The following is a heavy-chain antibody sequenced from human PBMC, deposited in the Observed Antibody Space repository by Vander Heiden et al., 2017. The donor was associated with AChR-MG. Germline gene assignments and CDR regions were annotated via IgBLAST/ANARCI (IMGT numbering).Heavy chain of an antibody. V-gene: IGHV3-74*01. CDR2: IKNDGSIT. J-gene: IGHJ3*02. D-gene: IGHD5-12*01. Sequence: EVQLVESGGGLVHSGGSLRLSCAASGFPLRSYWMHWVRQAPGKGLVWVSRIKNDGSITSYADSVKVRFTISRDNAKNTLYLQMNSLRAEDTAVYYCAREGDGYKSGAFDIWGQGTMVTVSS. CDR1: GFPLRSYW. CDR3: AREGDGYKSGAFDI.